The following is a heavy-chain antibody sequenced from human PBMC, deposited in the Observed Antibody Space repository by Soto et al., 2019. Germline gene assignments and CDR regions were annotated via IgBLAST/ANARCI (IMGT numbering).Heavy chain of an antibody. CDR2: IYHSGST. CDR1: GGSISSGGYS. CDR3: AKHYYDSSGYYGYFDY. J-gene: IGHJ4*02. V-gene: IGHV4-30-2*02. Sequence: PSETLSLTCAVSGGSISSGGYSWIWIPQPPGKGLEWIGYIYHSGSTYYNPSLKSRVTISVDRSKNQFSLKLSSVTAADTAVYYCAKHYYDSSGYYGYFDYWGQGTLVTVSS. D-gene: IGHD3-22*01.